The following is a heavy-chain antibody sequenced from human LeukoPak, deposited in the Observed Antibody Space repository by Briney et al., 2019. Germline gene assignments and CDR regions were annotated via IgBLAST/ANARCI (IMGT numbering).Heavy chain of an antibody. J-gene: IGHJ4*02. CDR2: ISYDGTKT. CDR3: AKDNGKWDFLALFDH. Sequence: GGSLRLSCAASEFTFSGYAMHWVRKAPGKGLEWLAIISYDGTKTYYADSVKGRFTISRDNSKNILYLQMNSPRTEDTGLYYCAKDNGKWDFLALFDHWGQGAHVIVS. D-gene: IGHD1-14*01. V-gene: IGHV3-30*18. CDR1: EFTFSGYA.